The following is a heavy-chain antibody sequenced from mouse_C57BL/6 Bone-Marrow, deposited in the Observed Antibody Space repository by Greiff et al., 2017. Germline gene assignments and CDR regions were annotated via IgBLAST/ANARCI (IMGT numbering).Heavy chain of an antibody. Sequence: QVQLQQPGAELVKPGASVKLSCKASGYTFTSYWMHWVKQRPGQGLEWIGMIHPNSGSTNYNEKFKSKATLTVDKSSSTAYMQLSSLTSEDSAVYCGARSGGWLLSFAYWGQGTLVTVSA. CDR1: GYTFTSYW. CDR3: ARSGGWLLSFAY. CDR2: IHPNSGST. V-gene: IGHV1-64*01. J-gene: IGHJ3*01. D-gene: IGHD2-3*01.